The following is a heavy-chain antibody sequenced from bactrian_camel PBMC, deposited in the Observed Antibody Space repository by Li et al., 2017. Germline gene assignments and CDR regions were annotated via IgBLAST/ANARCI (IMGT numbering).Heavy chain of an antibody. CDR1: EYTYNTYC. CDR2: VDSGGST. CDR3: AVVRRVSCPPVTFTDNWSWTRPGASF. D-gene: IGHD6*01. V-gene: IGHV3S26*01. Sequence: HVQLVESGGGSVQPGGSLRLSCAASEYTYNTYCMGWFREAPGKEREGLAAVDSGGSTSYAASVKGRFTISQDNAKNILSLQMNSLKPEDTAMYYCAVVRRVSCPPVTFTDNWSWTRPGASFWGQGTQVTVS. J-gene: IGHJ4*01.